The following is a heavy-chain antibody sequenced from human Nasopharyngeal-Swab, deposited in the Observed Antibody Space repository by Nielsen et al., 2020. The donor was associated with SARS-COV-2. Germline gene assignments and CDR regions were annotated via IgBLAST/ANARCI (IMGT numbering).Heavy chain of an antibody. CDR3: ATGDPTTYWYFDL. Sequence: ASVKVSCKVSGYTLTGLSMHWVRQAPGKGLEWMGGFDPEDGETIYAQKFQGRVTMTGDTSTDTAYMELSSLRSEDTAVYYCATGDPTTYWYFDLWGRGTLVTVSS. D-gene: IGHD4-17*01. CDR2: FDPEDGET. CDR1: GYTLTGLS. V-gene: IGHV1-24*01. J-gene: IGHJ2*01.